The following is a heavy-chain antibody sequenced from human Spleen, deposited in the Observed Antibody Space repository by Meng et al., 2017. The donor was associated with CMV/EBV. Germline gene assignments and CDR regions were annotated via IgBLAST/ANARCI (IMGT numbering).Heavy chain of an antibody. CDR2: INPDGGGT. CDR1: GYTFTGYY. J-gene: IGHJ4*02. CDR3: ARAADYYHSGYSHATRQPLHS. V-gene: IGHV1-46*01. D-gene: IGHD3-22*01. Sequence: ASVKVSCKASGYTFTGYYMTWVRQAPGHGLEWMGMINPDGGGTSYAQKFRGRVTMTTDTSTRTVHLEINDLRSEDTAVYYCARAADYYHSGYSHATRQPLHSWGQGTLVTVSS.